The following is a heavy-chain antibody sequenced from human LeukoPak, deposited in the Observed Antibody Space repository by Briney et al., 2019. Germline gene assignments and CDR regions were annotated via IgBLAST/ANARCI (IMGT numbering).Heavy chain of an antibody. CDR2: IYHSGSI. J-gene: IGHJ5*02. D-gene: IGHD6-25*01. V-gene: IGHV4-4*02. CDR3: AREAAGQWFDP. Sequence: SGTLSLTCAVSGDSISSSNWWSWVRQAPGKGLEWIGEIYHSGSINYNPSLKSRVTMSLDKSKNQFSLSLTSVTAADTAVYYCAREAAGQWFDPWGQGTLVTVSS. CDR1: GDSISSSNW.